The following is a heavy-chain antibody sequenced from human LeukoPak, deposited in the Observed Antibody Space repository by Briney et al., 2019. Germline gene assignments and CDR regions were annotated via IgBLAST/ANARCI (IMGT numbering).Heavy chain of an antibody. CDR1: GFTFSGFW. J-gene: IGHJ6*02. V-gene: IGHV3-7*01. Sequence: GGSLRLSCAVSGFTFSGFWMSWSRQAPGKGLEWVASINSDGSEGYYADVVKGRFTISRDNSKNTLYLQMNSLRAEDTAVYYCARDLNYDFWSGYYAGMDVWGQGTTVTVSS. CDR3: ARDLNYDFWSGYYAGMDV. CDR2: INSDGSEG. D-gene: IGHD3-3*01.